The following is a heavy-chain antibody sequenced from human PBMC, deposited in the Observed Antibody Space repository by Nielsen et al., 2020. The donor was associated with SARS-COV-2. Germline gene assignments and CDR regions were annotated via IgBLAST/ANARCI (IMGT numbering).Heavy chain of an antibody. J-gene: IGHJ6*02. D-gene: IGHD5-18*01. CDR1: GYTLTELS. CDR2: FDPEDGET. Sequence: ASVKVSCKVSGYTLTELSMHWVRQAPGKGLEWMGGFDPEDGETIYAQKFQGRVTMTEDTSTDTAYMELSSLRSEDTAVYYCATDFGYSYGYYYYYGMDVWGQGTTVTVSS. CDR3: ATDFGYSYGYYYYYGMDV. V-gene: IGHV1-24*01.